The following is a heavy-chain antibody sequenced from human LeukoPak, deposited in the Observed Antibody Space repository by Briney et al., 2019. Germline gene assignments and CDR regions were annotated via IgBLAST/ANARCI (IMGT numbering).Heavy chain of an antibody. CDR3: ARGISDSGSYYFDY. Sequence: ASVKVSCTASGYTFTGYYMHWVRQAPGQGLEWMGRINPNSGGTNYAQKLQGRVTMTTDTSTSTAYMELRSLRSDDTAVYYCARGISDSGSYYFDYWGQGTLVTVSS. CDR1: GYTFTGYY. V-gene: IGHV1-2*06. D-gene: IGHD1-26*01. CDR2: INPNSGGT. J-gene: IGHJ4*02.